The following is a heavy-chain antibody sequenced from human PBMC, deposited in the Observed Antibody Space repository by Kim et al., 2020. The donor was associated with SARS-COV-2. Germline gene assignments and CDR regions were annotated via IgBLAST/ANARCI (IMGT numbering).Heavy chain of an antibody. CDR3: ARRGYSYGFGGRGGWYFDY. V-gene: IGHV4-39*01. J-gene: IGHJ4*02. CDR2: IYYSGST. CDR1: GGSISSSSYY. D-gene: IGHD5-18*01. Sequence: SQTLSLTYTVPGGSISSSSYYWGWIRQPPGKGLEWIGSIYYSGSTYYNPSLKSRVTISVDTSKNQFSLKLSSVTAADTAVYYCARRGYSYGFGGRGGWYFDYWGQGTLVTVSS.